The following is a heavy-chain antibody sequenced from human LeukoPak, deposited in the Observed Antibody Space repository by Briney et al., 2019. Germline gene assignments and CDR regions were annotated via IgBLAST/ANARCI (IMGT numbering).Heavy chain of an antibody. CDR3: ARLTGRNDY. Sequence: GASVKVSCKASGGTFSSYAISWVRQAPGQGLEWMGRIIPILGIANYAQKFQGRVTITADKSTSTAYVELSSLRSEDTAVYYCARLTGRNDYWGQGTLVTVSS. CDR1: GGTFSSYA. D-gene: IGHD7-27*01. CDR2: IIPILGIA. J-gene: IGHJ4*02. V-gene: IGHV1-69*04.